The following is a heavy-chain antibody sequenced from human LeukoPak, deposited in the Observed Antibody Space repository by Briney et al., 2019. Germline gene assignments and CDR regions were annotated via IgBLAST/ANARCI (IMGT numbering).Heavy chain of an antibody. CDR3: AKDRGLSIAVAGTGY. CDR2: ISGSGGST. Sequence: GGSLRLSCAASGFTFSSYAMSWVRQAPGKGLEWVSAISGSGGSTYYADSVKGRFTISRDNSKNTLYLQMNSLRAEDTAVYYCAKDRGLSIAVAGTGYWGQGTLVTVPS. J-gene: IGHJ4*02. D-gene: IGHD6-19*01. V-gene: IGHV3-23*01. CDR1: GFTFSSYA.